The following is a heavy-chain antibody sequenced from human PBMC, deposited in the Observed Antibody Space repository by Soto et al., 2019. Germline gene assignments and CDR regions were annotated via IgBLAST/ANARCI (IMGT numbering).Heavy chain of an antibody. D-gene: IGHD3-10*01. CDR2: TSGRDVNT. J-gene: IGHJ6*01. Sequence: EVQLLESGGGLVQPGGSLRLSCAASGFTFSSYAMSWVRQAPGKGLEWVSATSGRDVNTYYGDSVKGRFTISRDNSRNTLYLQMNSRRAEDTAVYYCVGSSSGCYRSGLDVWGQGTTVLVSS. CDR3: VGSSSGCYRSGLDV. CDR1: GFTFSSYA. V-gene: IGHV3-23*01.